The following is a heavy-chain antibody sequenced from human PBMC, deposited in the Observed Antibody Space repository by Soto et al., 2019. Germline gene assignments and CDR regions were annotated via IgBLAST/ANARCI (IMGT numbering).Heavy chain of an antibody. CDR2: IYYSGST. J-gene: IGHJ3*02. V-gene: IGHV4-39*07. CDR3: ARTSYSGGYRSWSFDI. Sequence: TSETLSLTCTVSGGSISSSSYYWGWIRKPPGKGLEWIGSIYYSGSTDYNPSLKSRVTISVDTSKNQFSLKLSSVTAADTAVYYCARTSYSGGYRSWSFDIWGQGTMVTVSS. CDR1: GGSISSSSYY. D-gene: IGHD1-26*01.